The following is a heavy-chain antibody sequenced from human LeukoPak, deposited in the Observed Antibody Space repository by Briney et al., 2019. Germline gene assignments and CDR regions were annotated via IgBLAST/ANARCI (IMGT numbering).Heavy chain of an antibody. Sequence: GGSLRLSCAASGFTFSSYGMHWVRQAPGKGLEWVAFIRYDGSNKYYADSVKGRFTISRDNSKNTLYLQMNSLRAEDTAVYYCAKAIWVAATSSWFCLDYWGQGTLVTVSS. J-gene: IGHJ4*02. CDR2: IRYDGSNK. CDR3: AKAIWVAATSSWFCLDY. CDR1: GFTFSSYG. D-gene: IGHD3-10*01. V-gene: IGHV3-30*02.